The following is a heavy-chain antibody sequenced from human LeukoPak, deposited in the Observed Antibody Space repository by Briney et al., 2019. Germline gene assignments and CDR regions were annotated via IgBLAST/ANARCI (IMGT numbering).Heavy chain of an antibody. Sequence: PSETLSLTCAISGGSISSNNWWNWVRQPPGKGLEWIGSIYYSGSTYYNPSLKSRVTISVDTSKNQFSLKLSSVTAAHTAVYYCARVGLPYWFDPWGQGTLVTVSS. CDR3: ARVGLPYWFDP. J-gene: IGHJ5*02. V-gene: IGHV4-4*02. CDR2: IYYSGST. CDR1: GGSISSNNW.